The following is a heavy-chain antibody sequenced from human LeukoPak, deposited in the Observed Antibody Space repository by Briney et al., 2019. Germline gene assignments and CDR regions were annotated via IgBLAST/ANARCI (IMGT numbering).Heavy chain of an antibody. V-gene: IGHV1-2*02. D-gene: IGHD1-26*01. Sequence: GASVKVSCKASGYTFTGYYMHWVRQAPGQGLEWMGWINPDSGDTNYAQKFQGRVTMTRDTSISTAYMELSSLTSDDTAVYYCTRERINSGSYSEALDYWGQGTLVTVSS. CDR3: TRERINSGSYSEALDY. CDR1: GYTFTGYY. CDR2: INPDSGDT. J-gene: IGHJ4*02.